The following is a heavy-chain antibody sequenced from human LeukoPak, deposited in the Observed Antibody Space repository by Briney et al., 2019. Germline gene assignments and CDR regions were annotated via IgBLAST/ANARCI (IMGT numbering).Heavy chain of an antibody. V-gene: IGHV3-23*01. J-gene: IGHJ4*02. CDR2: ISGSGGST. CDR1: GFTFSSYA. Sequence: GGSLRLSCAASGFTFSSYAMSWVRQAPGKGLEWVSAISGSGGSTYYADSVKGRFTISRDSSKNSLYLQMNSLRAEDTAVYYCARGATVTTDYFDYWGQGTLVTVSS. D-gene: IGHD4-17*01. CDR3: ARGATVTTDYFDY.